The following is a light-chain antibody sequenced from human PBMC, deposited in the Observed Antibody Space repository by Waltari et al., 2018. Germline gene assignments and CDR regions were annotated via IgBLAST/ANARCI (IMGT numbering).Light chain of an antibody. CDR1: QSFGCW. CDR2: DAS. J-gene: IGKJ3*01. CDR3: QQYNNFPFT. V-gene: IGKV1-5*01. Sequence: DIQLTQPPSTLSASVGDRLTITCPLSQSFGCWLAWFQQKPGKAPKLLNYDASTLEPGVPSRFSGSGSGTEFTLTVSSLQPDDFATYYCQQYNNFPFTFGPGTTV.